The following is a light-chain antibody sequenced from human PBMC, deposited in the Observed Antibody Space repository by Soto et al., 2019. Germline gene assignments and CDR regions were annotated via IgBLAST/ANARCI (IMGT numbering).Light chain of an antibody. CDR3: QHYKDYSWT. CDR2: TTS. Sequence: DLHLTQSPSTLSASVGDRITITCRASPSISRWLAWYQQKPGKAPKLLIYTTSSLESGVPSRVSGSGSGTEFTLTISSLQPDDFATYYCQHYKDYSWTFGQGTKVEIK. CDR1: PSISRW. V-gene: IGKV1-5*03. J-gene: IGKJ1*01.